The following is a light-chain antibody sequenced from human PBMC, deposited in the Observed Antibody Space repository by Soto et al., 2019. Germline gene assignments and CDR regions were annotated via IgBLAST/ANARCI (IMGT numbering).Light chain of an antibody. V-gene: IGLV2-14*01. Sequence: QSVLTQPASVSGSPGQSITISCTGTSSDVGGYNYVSWYQQHPGKAPKLMIYEVSNRPSGVSNRFSGSKSGNTAYLTISGLQAEDEADYYCSSSTSSDTLLFGGGTKATVL. CDR3: SSSTSSDTLL. CDR2: EVS. CDR1: SSDVGGYNY. J-gene: IGLJ2*01.